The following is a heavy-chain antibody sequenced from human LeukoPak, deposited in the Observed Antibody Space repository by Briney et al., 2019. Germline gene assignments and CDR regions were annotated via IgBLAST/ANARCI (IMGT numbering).Heavy chain of an antibody. CDR2: IYTSGST. Sequence: RPSETLSLTCTVSGVSISSYYWSWLRQPAGKGLEWVGRIYTSGSTNYNPSLKSRVTMSVDTSKNQFSLKLSSVTAADTAVYYCARGDVVVVAATYYYYYGMDVWGQGTTVTVSS. J-gene: IGHJ6*02. V-gene: IGHV4-4*07. CDR3: ARGDVVVVAATYYYYYGMDV. D-gene: IGHD2-15*01. CDR1: GVSISSYY.